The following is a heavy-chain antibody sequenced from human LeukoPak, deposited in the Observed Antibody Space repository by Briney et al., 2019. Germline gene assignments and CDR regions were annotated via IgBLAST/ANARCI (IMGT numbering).Heavy chain of an antibody. D-gene: IGHD5-12*01. CDR1: GGSISSGDYY. CDR2: IYYSGST. CDR3: ARDPPLRGYDFV. J-gene: IGHJ4*02. V-gene: IGHV4-30-4*08. Sequence: SQTLSLTCTVSGGSISSGDYYWSWIRQPPRKGLEWIGYIYYSGSTYYNPSLQSRVTITVDTSKNQFSLKPSSVTAADTVVYYCARDPPLRGYDFVWGQGTLVTVSS.